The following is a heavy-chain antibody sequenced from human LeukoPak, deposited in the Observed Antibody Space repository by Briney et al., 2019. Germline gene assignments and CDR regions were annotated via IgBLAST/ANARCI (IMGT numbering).Heavy chain of an antibody. D-gene: IGHD3-10*01. CDR3: ARDILWFGESD. CDR1: GFTFSSYW. V-gene: IGHV3-7*03. Sequence: GGSLRLSCAASGFTFSSYWMSWVREARGKGREWVANIKQDGSEKYYVDSVKGRFTISRDNAKNSLYLQMNSLRAEDTAVYYCARDILWFGESDWGQGTLVTVSS. J-gene: IGHJ4*02. CDR2: IKQDGSEK.